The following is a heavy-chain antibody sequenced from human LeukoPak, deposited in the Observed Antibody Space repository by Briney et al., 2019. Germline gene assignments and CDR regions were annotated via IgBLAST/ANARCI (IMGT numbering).Heavy chain of an antibody. D-gene: IGHD6-13*01. J-gene: IGHJ4*02. V-gene: IGHV1-8*03. CDR2: MNPNSGNT. Sequence: ASVKVSCKASGYTFTSYDINWVRQATGQGLEWMGWMNPNSGNTGYAQKFQGRVTITRNTSISTAYMELSSLRSEDTAVYYCARGWAAAGIRYFDYWGQGTLVTVSS. CDR1: GYTFTSYD. CDR3: ARGWAAAGIRYFDY.